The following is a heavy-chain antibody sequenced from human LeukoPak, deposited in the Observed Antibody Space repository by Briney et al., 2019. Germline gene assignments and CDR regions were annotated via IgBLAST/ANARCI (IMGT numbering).Heavy chain of an antibody. Sequence: GGSLRLSCAASGFTFNNYGMNWVRLTPGKGLEWVSGISANGEKTYYADSVKGRFTISRDNSDNTVYLYMNSLRAEDSAVYYCARDSGTTYYSNRGGHSYSWDHNWFDPWGQGTLVTVSS. CDR2: ISANGEKT. CDR3: ARDSGTTYYSNRGGHSYSWDHNWFDP. CDR1: GFTFNNYG. J-gene: IGHJ5*02. V-gene: IGHV3-23*01. D-gene: IGHD3-22*01.